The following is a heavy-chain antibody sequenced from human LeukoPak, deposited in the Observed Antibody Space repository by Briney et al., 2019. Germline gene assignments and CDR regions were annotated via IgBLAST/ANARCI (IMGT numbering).Heavy chain of an antibody. CDR3: VREARGYHYTYFDY. Sequence: GGSLRLSCTASGFTLGGHDMHWVRQTTGGGLEWVAAVSAGHHAFYAGSVKGRFTVSRVDAKNSLYLQMNSLRAGDTAVYYCVREARGYHYTYFDYWGQGSLVTVSS. V-gene: IGHV3-13*01. D-gene: IGHD5-18*01. CDR1: GFTLGGHD. CDR2: VSAGHHA. J-gene: IGHJ4*02.